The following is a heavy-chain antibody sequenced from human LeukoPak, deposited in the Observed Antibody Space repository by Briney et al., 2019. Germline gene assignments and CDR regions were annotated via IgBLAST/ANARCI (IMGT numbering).Heavy chain of an antibody. CDR2: INQDASEI. V-gene: IGHV3-7*01. CDR1: GFTFSTYW. J-gene: IGHJ4*02. CDR3: ARDYFTMAPDY. D-gene: IGHD3-3*01. Sequence: PGGSLRLSCAASGFTFSTYWMNWYRQAPGKGLEWVGNINQDASEINYVDSVRGRFTISRDNAKNSLHLQMSSLRAEDTAVYYCARDYFTMAPDYGGLGTLVTVSS.